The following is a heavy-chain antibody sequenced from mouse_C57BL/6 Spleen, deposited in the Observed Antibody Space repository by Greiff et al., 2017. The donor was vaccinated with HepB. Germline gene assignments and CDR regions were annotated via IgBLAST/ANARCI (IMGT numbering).Heavy chain of an antibody. J-gene: IGHJ1*03. V-gene: IGHV1-82*01. CDR1: GYAFSSSW. CDR2: IYPGDGDT. CDR3: ARSDDYYVYWYFDV. Sequence: VKLQESGPELVKPGASVKISCKASGYAFSSSWMNWVKQRPGKGLEWIGRIYPGDGDTNYNGKFKGKATLTADKSSSTAYMQLSRLTAEDSAVYFCARSDDYYVYWYFDVWGTGTTVTVSS. D-gene: IGHD2-3*01.